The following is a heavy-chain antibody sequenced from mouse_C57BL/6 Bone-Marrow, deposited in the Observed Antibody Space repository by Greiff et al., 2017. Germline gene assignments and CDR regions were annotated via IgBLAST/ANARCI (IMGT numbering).Heavy chain of an antibody. Sequence: VQLQQSGAELVRTGASVKLSCTASGFNIKDDYMHWVKQRPEQGLEWIGWIDPENGDTEYASKFQGKATITADTSSNTAYLQLSSLTSEDTAVYYCTAAQAYYFDYWGQGTTLTVSS. D-gene: IGHD3-2*02. J-gene: IGHJ2*01. CDR3: TAAQAYYFDY. V-gene: IGHV14-4*01. CDR1: GFNIKDDY. CDR2: IDPENGDT.